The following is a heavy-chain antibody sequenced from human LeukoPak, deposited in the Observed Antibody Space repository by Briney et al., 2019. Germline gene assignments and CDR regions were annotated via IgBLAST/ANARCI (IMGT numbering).Heavy chain of an antibody. D-gene: IGHD3-10*01. CDR1: GYSFTNYW. V-gene: IGHV5-51*01. Sequence: GESLKISCKTSGYSFTNYWIGWVRLMPGKGLEWMGIIYPADSDTKYSPSFQGQVTISADKSISTAYLQWSSLKASDTAMYYCARRSPFFDYWGQGTLVTVSS. CDR3: ARRSPFFDY. J-gene: IGHJ4*02. CDR2: IYPADSDT.